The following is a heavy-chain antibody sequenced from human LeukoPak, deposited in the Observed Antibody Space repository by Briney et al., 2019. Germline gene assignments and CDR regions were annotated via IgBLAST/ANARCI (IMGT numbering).Heavy chain of an antibody. Sequence: GASVKVSCKASGYTFTGYYMHWVRQAPGQGLEWMGWINPNSGGTNYAQKFQGRVTMTRDTSISTAYMELSRLRSDDTAVYYCARVPTLYYYGSGSYYNPLTPRDWFDPWGQGTLVTVSS. CDR2: INPNSGGT. CDR1: GYTFTGYY. J-gene: IGHJ5*02. V-gene: IGHV1-2*02. CDR3: ARVPTLYYYGSGSYYNPLTPRDWFDP. D-gene: IGHD3-10*01.